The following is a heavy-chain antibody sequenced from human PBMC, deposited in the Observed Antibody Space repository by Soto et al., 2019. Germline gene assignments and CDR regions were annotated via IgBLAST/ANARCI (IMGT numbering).Heavy chain of an antibody. Sequence: EVQLVESGGGLVQPGGSLRLSCTASGFTFNTYWMTWVRQAPGKGLEWVASIKHDGSDSWYEDSVEGRFIASRDNAKNSLFLQMDSLRAEDTAVYYCARGWGYYFDLWGQGTLVTVSS. CDR1: GFTFNTYW. J-gene: IGHJ4*02. CDR2: IKHDGSDS. V-gene: IGHV3-7*01. CDR3: ARGWGYYFDL. D-gene: IGHD2-21*01.